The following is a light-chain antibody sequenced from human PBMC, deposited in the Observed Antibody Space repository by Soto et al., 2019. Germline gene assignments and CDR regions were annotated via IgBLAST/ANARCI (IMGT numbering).Light chain of an antibody. Sequence: DIQMTQSPSTLSASVGDRVTITCRASQTINSFWAWYQQTPGKAPKLLIYDASSLQSGVPSRCSGGGSGTEFTLTISSLQPDDVATFHCQQNYRYPWTFGQGTKVEIK. CDR2: DAS. J-gene: IGKJ1*01. CDR3: QQNYRYPWT. V-gene: IGKV1-5*01. CDR1: QTINSF.